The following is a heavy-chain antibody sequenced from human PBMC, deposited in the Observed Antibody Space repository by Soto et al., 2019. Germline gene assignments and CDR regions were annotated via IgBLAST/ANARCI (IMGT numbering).Heavy chain of an antibody. J-gene: IGHJ3*01. V-gene: IGHV4-59*08. CDR2: ISYSGST. D-gene: IGHD3-9*01. Sequence: SESLSLTCTVSRDTMWSYDWSWIRQSPEKGLEYIGYISYSGSTNYNPSLKSRVTTSLDTSKNQFSLKLSSVTAADTAIYYCASLNFDILTGYYAFDLWRQGTMVTVSS. CDR1: RDTMWSYD. CDR3: ASLNFDILTGYYAFDL.